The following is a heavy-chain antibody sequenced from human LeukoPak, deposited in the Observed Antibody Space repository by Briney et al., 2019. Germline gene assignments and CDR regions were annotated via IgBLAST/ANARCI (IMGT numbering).Heavy chain of an antibody. V-gene: IGHV1-2*02. CDR1: GYTFTGYY. Sequence: GASVKVSCKASGYTFTGYYMHWVRQAPGKGLEWMGWINPNSGGTNYAQKFQGRVTMTRDTSVSTAYMELSRLRSDDTAVYYCARDWGYLTAMVPYWGQGTLVTVSS. CDR2: INPNSGGT. D-gene: IGHD5-18*01. J-gene: IGHJ4*02. CDR3: ARDWGYLTAMVPY.